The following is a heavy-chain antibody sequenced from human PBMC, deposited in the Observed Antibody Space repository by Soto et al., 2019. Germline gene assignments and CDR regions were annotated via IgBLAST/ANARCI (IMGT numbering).Heavy chain of an antibody. CDR3: ARDPLSGYDYFRAY. CDR1: GGSISSYY. V-gene: IGHV4-59*12. Sequence: PSETLSLTCTVSGGSISSYYWSWIRQPPGKGLEWIGHIYYSGSTNYNPSLKGRFTISRDNAKNSLYLQMNSLRAEDTAVYYCARDPLSGYDYFRAYWGQGTLVTVSS. CDR2: IYYSGST. D-gene: IGHD5-12*01. J-gene: IGHJ4*02.